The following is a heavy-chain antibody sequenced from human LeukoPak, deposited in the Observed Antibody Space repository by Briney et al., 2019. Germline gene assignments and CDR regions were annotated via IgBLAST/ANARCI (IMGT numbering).Heavy chain of an antibody. CDR3: ATTAAGYSSGWYYFDY. D-gene: IGHD6-19*01. CDR2: ISAYNGNT. J-gene: IGHJ4*02. CDR1: GYTFTSYG. V-gene: IGHV1-18*01. Sequence: GASVKVSCKASGYTFTSYGISWVRQAPGQGLEWMGWISAYNGNTNYAQKLQGRVTMTTDTSTSTAYMELRSLRSDDTAVYYCATTAAGYSSGWYYFDYWGQGTLVTVSS.